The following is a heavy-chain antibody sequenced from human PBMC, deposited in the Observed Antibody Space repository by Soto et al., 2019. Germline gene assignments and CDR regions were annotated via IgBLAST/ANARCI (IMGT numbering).Heavy chain of an antibody. CDR3: ARAGVAGVATHRYFDC. V-gene: IGHV3-72*01. D-gene: IGHD5-12*01. CDR1: GFTFSDHY. J-gene: IGHJ4*02. CDR2: IRNKANSYST. Sequence: EVQLVESGGGLVQPGGSLRLSCAASGFTFSDHYMDWVRQAPGKGLEWVGRIRNKANSYSTEYAASVKGRFTISRDESENSLFLQMNSLKTEDTAVYYCARAGVAGVATHRYFDCWGQGTLVTVSS.